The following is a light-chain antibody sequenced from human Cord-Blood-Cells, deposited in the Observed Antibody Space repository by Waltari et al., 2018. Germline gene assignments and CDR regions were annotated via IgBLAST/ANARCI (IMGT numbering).Light chain of an antibody. V-gene: IGLV2-14*03. J-gene: IGLJ1*01. Sequence: QSALTQPASVSGSPRQSTTISCTGTSSDVDGYNYVSWYQQHPAKAPKLMIYDVSNRPAGVSNLFSASKSGNTASLTISGLQAEDEADYYISSYTSSSTYVFGTGTKVTVL. CDR2: DVS. CDR1: SSDVDGYNY. CDR3: SSYTSSSTYV.